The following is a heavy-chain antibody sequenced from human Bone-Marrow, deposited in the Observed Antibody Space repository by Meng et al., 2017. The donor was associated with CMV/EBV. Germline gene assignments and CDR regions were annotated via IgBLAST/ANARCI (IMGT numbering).Heavy chain of an antibody. CDR3: ARDLAVAGYNWFDP. Sequence: LSLTCAASGFTFSSYAMHWVRQAPGKGLEWVAVISYDGSNKYYADSVKGRFTISRDNAKNSLYLQMNSLRAEDTAVYYCARDLAVAGYNWFDPWGQGTLVTVSS. V-gene: IGHV3-30*04. D-gene: IGHD6-19*01. CDR2: ISYDGSNK. J-gene: IGHJ5*02. CDR1: GFTFSSYA.